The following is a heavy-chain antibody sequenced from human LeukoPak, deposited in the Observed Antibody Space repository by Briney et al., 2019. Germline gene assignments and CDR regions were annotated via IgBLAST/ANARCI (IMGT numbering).Heavy chain of an antibody. J-gene: IGHJ4*02. CDR3: ARGHNWNGGGDY. D-gene: IGHD1-1*01. V-gene: IGHV1-2*02. CDR1: GYTFTGYY. Sequence: ASVKVSCKASGYTFTGYYMHWVRQAPGQGLEWMGWINPNSGGTNYAQKFQGRVTMTRDTSIGTAYMELSRLRSDDTAVYYCARGHNWNGGGDYWGQGTLVTVSS. CDR2: INPNSGGT.